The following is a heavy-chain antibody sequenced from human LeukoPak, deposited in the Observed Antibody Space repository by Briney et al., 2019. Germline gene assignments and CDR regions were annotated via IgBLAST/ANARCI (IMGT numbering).Heavy chain of an antibody. J-gene: IGHJ4*02. CDR1: GASTSSYY. Sequence: SETLSLTCTVSGASTSSYYWSWIRQPPGKGLEWIGYIYYSGSTNYNPSLKSRVTISVDTSQNQFSLKLSSVTAADTAVYYCASFDYYDSSGLDFWGQGTLVTVSS. CDR2: IYYSGST. D-gene: IGHD3-22*01. V-gene: IGHV4-59*01. CDR3: ASFDYYDSSGLDF.